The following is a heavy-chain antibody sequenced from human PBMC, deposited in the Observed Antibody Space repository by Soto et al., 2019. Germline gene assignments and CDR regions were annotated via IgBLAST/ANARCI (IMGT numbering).Heavy chain of an antibody. V-gene: IGHV1-69*13. Sequence: SVKVSCKASGGTFSSYAISWVRQAPGQGLEWMGGIIPIFGTANYAQKFQGRVTITADESTSTAYMELSSLRSEDTAVYYCARDGPPGYCSSSSCYGGGYYYYGMDVWGQGTTVTVSS. CDR2: IIPIFGTA. CDR1: GGTFSSYA. CDR3: ARDGPPGYCSSSSCYGGGYYYYGMDV. D-gene: IGHD2-2*01. J-gene: IGHJ6*02.